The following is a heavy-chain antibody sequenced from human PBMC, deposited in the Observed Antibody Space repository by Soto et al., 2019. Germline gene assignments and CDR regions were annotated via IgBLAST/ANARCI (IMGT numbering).Heavy chain of an antibody. V-gene: IGHV4-4*07. D-gene: IGHD1-1*01. Sequence: SETPSLTCTVSGASISGFYWSWIRKSAGKGLEWIGRIYATGTTDYNPSLKSRVMMSVDTSKKQFSLKLRSVTAADTAVYYCVRDGTKTLRDWFDPWGQGISVTVSS. CDR3: VRDGTKTLRDWFDP. CDR2: IYATGTT. CDR1: GASISGFY. J-gene: IGHJ5*02.